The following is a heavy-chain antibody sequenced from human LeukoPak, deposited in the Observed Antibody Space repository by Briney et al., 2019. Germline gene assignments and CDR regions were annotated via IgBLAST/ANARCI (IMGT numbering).Heavy chain of an antibody. CDR3: ARISYSSSSGAFDI. Sequence: GGSLRLSCAASGFTFSSYGMTWVRQAPGKGPEWVSYISSSSNFISYGDSMRGRFTISRDNAQNSLYLQMNSLRAEDTAVYYCARISYSSSSGAFDIWGRGTMVTVSS. CDR2: ISSSSNFI. J-gene: IGHJ3*02. D-gene: IGHD6-13*01. V-gene: IGHV3-21*01. CDR1: GFTFSSYG.